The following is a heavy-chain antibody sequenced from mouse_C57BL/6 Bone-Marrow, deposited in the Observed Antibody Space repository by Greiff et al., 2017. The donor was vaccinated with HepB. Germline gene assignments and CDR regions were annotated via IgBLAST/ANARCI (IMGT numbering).Heavy chain of an antibody. J-gene: IGHJ2*01. V-gene: IGHV1-63*01. CDR2: IDPGGGYT. CDR3: ARLRLTTVVGFDY. CDR1: GYTFTNYW. D-gene: IGHD1-1*01. Sequence: VKLQESGAELVRPGTSVKMSCKASGYTFTNYWIGWAKQRPGHGLEWIGDIDPGGGYTNYNEKFKGKATLTADKSSSTAYMQFSSLTSDDSAIYYCARLRLTTVVGFDYWGQGTTLTVSS.